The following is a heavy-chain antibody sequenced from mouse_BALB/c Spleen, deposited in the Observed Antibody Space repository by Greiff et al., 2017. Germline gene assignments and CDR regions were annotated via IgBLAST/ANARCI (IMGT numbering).Heavy chain of an antibody. V-gene: IGHV5-12-1*01. Sequence: DVMLVESGGGLVKPGGSLKLSCAASGFAFSSYDMSWVRQTPEKRLEWVAYISSGGGSTYYPDTVKGRFTISRDNAKNTLYLQMSSLKSEDTAMYYCARLGSSYVNWYFDVWGAGTTVTVSS. CDR3: ARLGSSYVNWYFDV. CDR1: GFAFSSYD. J-gene: IGHJ1*01. D-gene: IGHD1-1*01. CDR2: ISSGGGST.